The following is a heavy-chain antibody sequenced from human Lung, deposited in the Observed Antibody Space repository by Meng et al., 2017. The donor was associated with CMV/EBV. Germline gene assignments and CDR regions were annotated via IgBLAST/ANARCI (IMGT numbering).Heavy chain of an antibody. V-gene: IGHV4-39*07. J-gene: IGHJ4*02. Sequence: QVQLPGAGPGQVRSSATLSFTCCVSGVSVCTRSYLRGWLRQSPGKVLEWIGRIYFSRNTYYNPSLKSRGTMAVSTAQNKFSLTLRSVTAADTAVDYCVTETGYNYDNWGQGALVTVSS. D-gene: IGHD5-24*01. CDR1: GVSVCTRSYL. CDR3: VTETGYNYDN. CDR2: IYFSRNT.